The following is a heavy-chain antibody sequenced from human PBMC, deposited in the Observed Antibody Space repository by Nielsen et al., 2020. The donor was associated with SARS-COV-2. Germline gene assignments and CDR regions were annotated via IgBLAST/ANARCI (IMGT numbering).Heavy chain of an antibody. V-gene: IGHV3-30*18. J-gene: IGHJ4*02. D-gene: IGHD2-2*02. CDR2: ISYDGSNK. CDR3: AKDRAIVVVPAAIGGNDY. CDR1: GFTFSSYG. Sequence: GGSLRLSCAASGFTFSSYGMHWVRQAPGKGLEWVAVISYDGSNKYYADSVKGRFTISRDSSKNTLYLQMNSLRAEDTAVYYCAKDRAIVVVPAAIGGNDYWGQGTLVTVSS.